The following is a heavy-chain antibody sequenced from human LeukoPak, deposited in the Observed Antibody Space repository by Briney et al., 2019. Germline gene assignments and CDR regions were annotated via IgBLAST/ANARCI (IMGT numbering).Heavy chain of an antibody. CDR2: ISDSGGST. V-gene: IGHV3-23*01. CDR1: GFTFSSYA. Sequence: PGGSLRLSCAASGFTFSSYAMSWVRQAPGKGLEWVSAISDSGGSTYYADSVKGRFTISRDNSKNTLYLQMNSLRAEDTAVYYCAKDPAPYCSSTSCYSFDPWGQGTLVTVSS. CDR3: AKDPAPYCSSTSCYSFDP. D-gene: IGHD2-2*01. J-gene: IGHJ5*02.